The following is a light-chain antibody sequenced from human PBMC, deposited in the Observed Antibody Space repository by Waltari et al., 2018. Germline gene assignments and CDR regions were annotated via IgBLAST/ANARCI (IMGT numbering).Light chain of an antibody. CDR2: HAS. CDR3: QKYVNLPAT. Sequence: HASIRATGIPDRFSGSGYGTDFSLTISRLEPEDFAVYFCQKYVNLPATFGQGTTVEV. V-gene: IGKV3D-20*01. J-gene: IGKJ1*01.